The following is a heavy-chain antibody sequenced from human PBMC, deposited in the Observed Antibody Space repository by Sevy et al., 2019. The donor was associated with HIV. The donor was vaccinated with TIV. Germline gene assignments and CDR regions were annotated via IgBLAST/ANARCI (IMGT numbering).Heavy chain of an antibody. CDR3: AREAGSTYYGLIDF. J-gene: IGHJ4*02. CDR2: INPKSGGT. D-gene: IGHD1-26*01. V-gene: IGHV1-2*06. Sequence: ASVKVSCKASGYTFTDNYVHWVRQAPGQGLEWMGRINPKSGGTKYAQNFQGRFTMTRDTSISTAYMEVTRLRFDDTALHYCAREAGSTYYGLIDFWGQGSLVTVSS. CDR1: GYTFTDNY.